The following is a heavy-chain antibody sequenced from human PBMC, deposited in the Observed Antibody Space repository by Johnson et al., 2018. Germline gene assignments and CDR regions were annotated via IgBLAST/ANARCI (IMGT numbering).Heavy chain of an antibody. Sequence: QVQLVESGGGVVQPGRSLRLSCAASGFTFSSSAMHWVRQAPGKGLEWVAVISYAGSNKYYADSVKGRFTISRDNSKNTLYLQMNSLRAEDRAGYYCGIEGLVGLAGYMDVWGKGTTVTVSS. V-gene: IGHV3-30-3*01. CDR2: ISYAGSNK. J-gene: IGHJ6*03. CDR1: GFTFSSSA. CDR3: GIEGLVGLAGYMDV. D-gene: IGHD6-19*01.